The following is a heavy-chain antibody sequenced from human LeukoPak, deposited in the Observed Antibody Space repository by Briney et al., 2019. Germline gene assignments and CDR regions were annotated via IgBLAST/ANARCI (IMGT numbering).Heavy chain of an antibody. J-gene: IGHJ4*02. D-gene: IGHD6-6*01. V-gene: IGHV4-39*01. CDR1: GGSISSSSYY. Sequence: SETLSLTCTVSGGSISSSSYYWGWIRQPPGKGLEWIGSIYYSGSTYYNPSLKSRVTISVDTSKNQFSLKLSSVTAADTAVYYCARHPIAACMYYFDYWGQGTLVTVSS. CDR2: IYYSGST. CDR3: ARHPIAACMYYFDY.